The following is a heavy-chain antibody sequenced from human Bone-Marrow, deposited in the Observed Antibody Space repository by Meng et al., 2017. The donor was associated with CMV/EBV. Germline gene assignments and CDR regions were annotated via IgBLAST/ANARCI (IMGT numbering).Heavy chain of an antibody. CDR1: GGSISSGGYY. Sequence: SGGSISSGGYYWSWIRQHPEKGLEWIGYIYYSGSTYYNPSLKSRATISVDTSKNQFSLKLSSVTAADTAVYYCARSTPDDSSGYLGYWGQGTLVTVSS. CDR2: IYYSGST. J-gene: IGHJ4*02. V-gene: IGHV4-31*02. D-gene: IGHD3-22*01. CDR3: ARSTPDDSSGYLGY.